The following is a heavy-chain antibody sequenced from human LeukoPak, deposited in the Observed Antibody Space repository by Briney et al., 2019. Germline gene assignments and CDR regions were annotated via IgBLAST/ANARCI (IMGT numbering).Heavy chain of an antibody. CDR1: GFTFSSYW. CDR3: ARERGEDFWSGKYYNYYYMDV. V-gene: IGHV3-74*01. Sequence: PGGSLRLSCAASGFTFSSYWMHWVRQAPGKGLVWVSRINSDGSSTTYVDSVKGRFTISKDNSKNSLYLQMNSLRAEDTAVYYCARERGEDFWSGKYYNYYYMDVWGKGTTVTVSS. CDR2: INSDGSST. J-gene: IGHJ6*03. D-gene: IGHD3-3*01.